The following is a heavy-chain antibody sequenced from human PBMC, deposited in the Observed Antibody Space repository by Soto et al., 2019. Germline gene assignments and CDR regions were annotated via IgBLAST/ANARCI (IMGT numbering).Heavy chain of an antibody. D-gene: IGHD3-10*01. Sequence: NPSETLSLTCTVSGGSISSSSYYWGWIRQPPGKGLEWIGSIYYSGSTYYNPSLKSRVTISVDTSKNQFSLKLSSVTAADTAVYYCARHSGSLYYYYYYMDVWGKGTTVTVSS. CDR3: ARHSGSLYYYYYYMDV. V-gene: IGHV4-39*01. CDR2: IYYSGST. CDR1: GGSISSSSYY. J-gene: IGHJ6*03.